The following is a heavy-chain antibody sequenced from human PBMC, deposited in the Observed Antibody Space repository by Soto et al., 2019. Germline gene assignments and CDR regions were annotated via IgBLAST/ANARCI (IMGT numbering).Heavy chain of an antibody. D-gene: IGHD6-6*01. Sequence: PSETLSLTCTVSGGSISAFYWNWIRQPAGKGLEWIGRIYASGHTFYNPSLESRVTMSVDTSKHQFSLKLNSVTAADTAVYYCARSPSTSSIGTFDIWGQGTVVTVSS. J-gene: IGHJ3*02. V-gene: IGHV4-4*07. CDR2: IYASGHT. CDR1: GGSISAFY. CDR3: ARSPSTSSIGTFDI.